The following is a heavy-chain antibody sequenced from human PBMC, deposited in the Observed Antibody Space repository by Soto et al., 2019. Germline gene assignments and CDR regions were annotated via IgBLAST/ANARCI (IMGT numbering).Heavy chain of an antibody. CDR3: ARLAYDSGSPPDFFDH. D-gene: IGHD3-10*01. J-gene: IGHJ4*02. V-gene: IGHV4-59*08. CDR1: GGSVSTYF. CDR2: FYDSGST. Sequence: PSETLSLTCSVSGGSVSTYFWGWIRQPPGKGLEWIGYFYDSGSTNYNPSLKSRVTISVDTSKNQFSLKLNSVTAADTAFYYCARLAYDSGSPPDFFDHWGQGSLVIGSS.